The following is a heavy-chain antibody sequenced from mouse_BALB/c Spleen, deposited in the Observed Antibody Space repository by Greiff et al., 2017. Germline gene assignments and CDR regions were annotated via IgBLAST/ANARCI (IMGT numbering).Heavy chain of an antibody. CDR2: IDPETGGT. Sequence: QVQLKESGAELVRPGASVTLSCKASGYTFTDYEMHWVKQTPVHGLEWIGAIDPETGGTAYNQKFKGKATLTADKSSSTAYMELRSLTSEDSAVYYCTREGYDDWGQGTTLTVSS. V-gene: IGHV1-15*01. J-gene: IGHJ2*01. CDR1: GYTFTDYE. CDR3: TREGYDD. D-gene: IGHD2-2*01.